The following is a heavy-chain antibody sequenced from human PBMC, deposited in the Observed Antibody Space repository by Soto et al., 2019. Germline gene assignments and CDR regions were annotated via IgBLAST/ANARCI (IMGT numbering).Heavy chain of an antibody. CDR2: MYYTGNT. D-gene: IGHD3-10*01. V-gene: IGHV4-39*01. J-gene: IGHJ4*02. Sequence: SETLSLTCTVSGGSISSSSDYWGWIRQPPGKGLEWIGSMYYTGNTYYNPSLKSRLTISVDTSKNQFSLRLSSVTAADTAVYYCARQAYYYGSGSYFRWGQGTLVTVS. CDR3: ARQAYYYGSGSYFR. CDR1: GGSISSSSDY.